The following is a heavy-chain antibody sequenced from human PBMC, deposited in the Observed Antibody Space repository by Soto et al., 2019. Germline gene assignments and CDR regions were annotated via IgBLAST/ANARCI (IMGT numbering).Heavy chain of an antibody. CDR1: GFTFSSYW. V-gene: IGHV3-74*01. D-gene: IGHD6-13*01. CDR2: MNNVGSYT. Sequence: EVQLVESGGGLVQPGGSLRLSCAASGFTFSSYWMYWVRQAPGKGLEWVSHMNNVGSYTIYAESVKGRFTVSRDNAKNTLYLQMTSLRAEDTAVYYCVRGGYMHACDIWGQGTMVTVSS. CDR3: VRGGYMHACDI. J-gene: IGHJ3*02.